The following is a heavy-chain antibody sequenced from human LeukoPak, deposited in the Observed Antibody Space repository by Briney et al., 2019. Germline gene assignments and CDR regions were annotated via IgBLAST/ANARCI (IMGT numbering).Heavy chain of an antibody. CDR1: GFTFSSYS. Sequence: GGSLRLSCAASGFTFSSYSMNWVRQAPGKGLEWVSSISSSSSYIYYADSVKGRFTISRDNAKNSLYLQMNSLRAEDTAVYYCARSYSSSSELSWFDPWGQGTLVTVSS. D-gene: IGHD6-13*01. J-gene: IGHJ5*02. CDR3: ARSYSSSSELSWFDP. V-gene: IGHV3-21*01. CDR2: ISSSSSYI.